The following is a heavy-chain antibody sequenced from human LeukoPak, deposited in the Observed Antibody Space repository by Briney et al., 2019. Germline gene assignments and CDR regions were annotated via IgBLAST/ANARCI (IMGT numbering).Heavy chain of an antibody. D-gene: IGHD2-15*01. J-gene: IGHJ6*02. V-gene: IGHV3-48*04. Sequence: EGPLRLSCAASGFTFSSYAMHWVRQAPGKGLEWVSYISSSGSTIYYADSVKGRFTISRDNAKNSLFLQMNSLRAEDTAVYYCARDLGYCSGGSCYPYGMDVWGQGTTVTVSS. CDR1: GFTFSSYA. CDR3: ARDLGYCSGGSCYPYGMDV. CDR2: ISSSGSTI.